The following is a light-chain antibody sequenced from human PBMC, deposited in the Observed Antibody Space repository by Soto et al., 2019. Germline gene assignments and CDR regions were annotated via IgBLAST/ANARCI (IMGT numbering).Light chain of an antibody. Sequence: EIVLTQSPATLSLSPGERATISCRASQNVANYLDWYQQKPGQAPRLLIYESSNRATGIAAMFSGSGSGTDFTLTISRLEPEDFAVYYCQQRSNWAQTFGEGTKVDIK. CDR1: QNVANY. CDR3: QQRSNWAQT. V-gene: IGKV3-11*01. CDR2: ESS. J-gene: IGKJ1*01.